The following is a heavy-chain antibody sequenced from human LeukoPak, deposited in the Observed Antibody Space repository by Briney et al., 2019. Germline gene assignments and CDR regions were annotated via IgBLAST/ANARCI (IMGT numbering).Heavy chain of an antibody. V-gene: IGHV3-66*01. D-gene: IGHD5-12*01. CDR1: GISVSTIY. J-gene: IGHJ4*02. Sequence: PGGSLRLSCAASGISVSTIYMSWVRQAPGKGLEWVSVLYSGGDTYYADSAKGRFIISRDNSKNTLYFKRNSLRVEDTALYNFAREREYSDSWGQRTLVTVSS. CDR2: LYSGGDT. CDR3: AREREYSDS.